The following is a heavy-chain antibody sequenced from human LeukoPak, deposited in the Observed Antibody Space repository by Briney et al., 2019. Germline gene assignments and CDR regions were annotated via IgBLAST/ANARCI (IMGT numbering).Heavy chain of an antibody. D-gene: IGHD1-26*01. V-gene: IGHV1-69*13. CDR3: ARVGYSGSAYYYYMDV. CDR2: IIPIFGTA. CDR1: GGTFSSYA. J-gene: IGHJ6*03. Sequence: ASVKVSCKASGGTFSSYAISWLRQAPGQGLGWMGGIIPIFGTANYAQKFQGRVTITADESTSTAYMELSSLRSEDTAVYYCARVGYSGSAYYYYMDVWGKGTTVTVSS.